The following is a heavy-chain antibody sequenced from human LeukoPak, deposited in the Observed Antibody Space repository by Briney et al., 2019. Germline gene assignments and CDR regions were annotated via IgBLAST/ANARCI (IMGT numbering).Heavy chain of an antibody. Sequence: ASVKVSCKACGYTFTSYAMNWVRQAPGQGLEWMGWINTKSGNPTYAQGFTGRFVFSLDTSVSTAYLQISSLKAEDTAVYYCAIDRDIVVVPAVYYYYYGMDVWGQGTTVTVSS. J-gene: IGHJ6*02. D-gene: IGHD2-2*01. V-gene: IGHV7-4-1*02. CDR1: GYTFTSYA. CDR2: INTKSGNP. CDR3: AIDRDIVVVPAVYYYYYGMDV.